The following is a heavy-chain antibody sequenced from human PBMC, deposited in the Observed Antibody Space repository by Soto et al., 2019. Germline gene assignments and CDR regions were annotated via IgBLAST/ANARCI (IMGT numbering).Heavy chain of an antibody. CDR3: ARSGGFHDFANL. D-gene: IGHD3-3*01. CDR1: GGSISSYY. V-gene: IGHV4-59*12. CDR2: IYYSGST. J-gene: IGHJ4*02. Sequence: SETLSLTCTVPGGSISSYYWSWIRQPPGKGLEWIGYIYYSGSTNYNPSLKSRVTVSVDTSKNQFSLKLSSVTAADTAVYYCARSGGFHDFANLWGQGTLVTVSS.